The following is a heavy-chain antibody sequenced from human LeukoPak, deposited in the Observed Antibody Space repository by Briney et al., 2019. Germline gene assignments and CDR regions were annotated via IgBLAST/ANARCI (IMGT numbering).Heavy chain of an antibody. CDR1: GFTFSSYA. D-gene: IGHD2-2*01. CDR3: AKIRGRYQLLFGFDY. J-gene: IGHJ4*02. Sequence: PGGSLRLSCAASGFTFSSYAMSWVRQAPGKGLEWVSAISGSGGSTYYADSAKGRFTISRDNSKNTLYLQMNSLRAEDTAVYYCAKIRGRYQLLFGFDYWGQGTLVTVSS. CDR2: ISGSGGST. V-gene: IGHV3-23*01.